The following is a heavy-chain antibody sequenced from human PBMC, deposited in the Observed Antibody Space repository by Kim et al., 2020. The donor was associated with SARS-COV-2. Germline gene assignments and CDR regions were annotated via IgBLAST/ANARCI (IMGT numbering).Heavy chain of an antibody. CDR3: TTAPGGDSSYGDY. J-gene: IGHJ4*01. Sequence: GGSLRLSCAASGFTFTNSWMSWVRQAPGKGLEWVGRINSKADAGNIDYAAPGKGRVTISRDDSTHTLYLQMISLKTEDTAVYYCTTAPGGDSSYGDYWG. V-gene: IGHV3-15*01. D-gene: IGHD2-15*01. CDR2: INSKADAGNI. CDR1: GFTFTNSW.